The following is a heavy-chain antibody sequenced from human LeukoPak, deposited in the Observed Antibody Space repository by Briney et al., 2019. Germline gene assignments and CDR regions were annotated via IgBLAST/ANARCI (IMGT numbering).Heavy chain of an antibody. J-gene: IGHJ3*02. CDR2: ISAYNGNT. V-gene: IGHV1-18*01. Sequence: ASVKVSCKASGGTFSSYAISWVRQAPGQGLEWVGWISAYNGNTNYAQKLQGRVAMTTDTSTSTAYMELSSLRSEDTAVYYCARDRFDWLLNDDAFDIWGQGTMVTVSS. CDR3: ARDRFDWLLNDDAFDI. CDR1: GGTFSSYA. D-gene: IGHD3-9*01.